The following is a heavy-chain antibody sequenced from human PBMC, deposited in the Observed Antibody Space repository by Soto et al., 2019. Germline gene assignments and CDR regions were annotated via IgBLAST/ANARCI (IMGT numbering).Heavy chain of an antibody. D-gene: IGHD5-12*01. CDR3: AKIPDYSGYEPDDAFDI. V-gene: IGHV3-23*01. Sequence: GGSLRLSCAASGFTFSSYAMSWVRQAPGKGLEWVSAISGSGGSTYYADSVKGRFTISRDNSKNTLYLQMNSLRAEDTAVYYCAKIPDYSGYEPDDAFDIWGQGTMVTVSS. CDR2: ISGSGGST. J-gene: IGHJ3*02. CDR1: GFTFSSYA.